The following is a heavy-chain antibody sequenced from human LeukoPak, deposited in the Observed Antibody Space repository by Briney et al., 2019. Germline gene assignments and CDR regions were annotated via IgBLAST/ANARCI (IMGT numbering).Heavy chain of an antibody. D-gene: IGHD6-19*01. V-gene: IGHV4-34*01. CDR3: ARVTPSVAALEFDP. CDR1: GGSFSGYY. J-gene: IGHJ5*02. CDR2: INHSGST. Sequence: SETLSLTCAVYGGSFSGYYWSWIRQPPGKGLEWIGEINHSGSTNYNPSLKSRVTISVDTSKNQFSLKLSSVTAADTAVYYCARVTPSVAALEFDPWGQGTLVTVSS.